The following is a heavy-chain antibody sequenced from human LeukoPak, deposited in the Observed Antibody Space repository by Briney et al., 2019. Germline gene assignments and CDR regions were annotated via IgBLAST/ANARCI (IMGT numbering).Heavy chain of an antibody. V-gene: IGHV3-23*01. D-gene: IGHD5-12*01. Sequence: PGGSLRLSCAASGFTLSNYAMSWVRQAPGKGLEWVTTILGSGGSTYYADSVKGRFTISRDNSKNTLHLQMSSLRAEDTAVYYCAKDRVAPYDAFDIWGQGTMVTVS. J-gene: IGHJ3*02. CDR1: GFTLSNYA. CDR3: AKDRVAPYDAFDI. CDR2: ILGSGGST.